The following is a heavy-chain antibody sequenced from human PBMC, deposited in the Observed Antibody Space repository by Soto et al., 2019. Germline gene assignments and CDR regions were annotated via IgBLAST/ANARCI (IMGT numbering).Heavy chain of an antibody. D-gene: IGHD4-17*01. J-gene: IGHJ4*02. CDR1: GFTFSSYG. CDR2: IWYDGSNK. V-gene: IGHV3-33*01. CDR3: ARDPETDYPPVPHLDY. Sequence: GGSLRLSCAASGFTFSSYGMHWVRQAPGKGLEWVAVIWYDGSNKYYADTVKGRFTISRDNSKNTLNLQMNSLRAEDTAVYYCARDPETDYPPVPHLDYWGQGTLVTVSS.